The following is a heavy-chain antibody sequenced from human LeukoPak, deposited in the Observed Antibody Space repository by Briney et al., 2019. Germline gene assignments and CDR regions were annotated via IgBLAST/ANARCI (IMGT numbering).Heavy chain of an antibody. D-gene: IGHD2-21*01. CDR3: ARKLRLGENRFDP. CDR1: GGTFTSYA. Sequence: SVKVSCKTSGGTFTSYAITWVRQAPGQGLEWMGKIIPISGTTNYAQKFQGRVTFTADESTSTAYMELSSLRSEDTPLYYCARKLRLGENRFDPWGQGTLVTVSS. V-gene: IGHV1-69*15. J-gene: IGHJ5*02. CDR2: IIPISGTT.